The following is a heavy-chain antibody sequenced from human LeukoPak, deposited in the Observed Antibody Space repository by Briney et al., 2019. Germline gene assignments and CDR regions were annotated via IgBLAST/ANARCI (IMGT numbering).Heavy chain of an antibody. Sequence: PSQTLSLTCTVSGGSISSGGYYWSWIRQHPGMGLEWIGYIYYSGSTYYNPSLKSRVTISVDTSKNQFSLKLSSVTAADTAVYYCARAGYDNPIDYWGQGTLVTVSS. V-gene: IGHV4-31*03. CDR2: IYYSGST. D-gene: IGHD3-9*01. CDR3: ARAGYDNPIDY. J-gene: IGHJ4*02. CDR1: GGSISSGGYY.